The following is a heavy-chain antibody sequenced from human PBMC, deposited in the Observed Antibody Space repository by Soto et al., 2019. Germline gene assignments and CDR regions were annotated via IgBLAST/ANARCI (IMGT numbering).Heavy chain of an antibody. CDR2: INAGNGNT. J-gene: IGHJ6*02. Sequence: ASVKVSCKASGYTFTSYAMHWVRQAPGQRLEWMGWINAGNGNTKYSQKFQGRVTITRNTSASTAYMELSSLRSEDTAVFYCAREGVGAAGLYYYYGMDVWGQGTTVTVSS. CDR1: GYTFTSYA. CDR3: AREGVGAAGLYYYYGMDV. V-gene: IGHV1-3*01. D-gene: IGHD6-13*01.